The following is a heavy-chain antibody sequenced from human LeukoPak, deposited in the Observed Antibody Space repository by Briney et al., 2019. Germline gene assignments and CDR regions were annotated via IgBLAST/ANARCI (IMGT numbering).Heavy chain of an antibody. CDR1: GYTFTSYW. CDR3: ASSNWGSGYYYYGMDV. CDR2: IFPGDSDT. J-gene: IGHJ6*02. V-gene: IGHV5-51*01. Sequence: GESLKISCKGSGYTFTSYWIGWVRQMPGKGLEWMGVIFPGDSDTRYSPSFQGQVTISADKSISTAYLQWSSLKASDTAMYYCASSNWGSGYYYYGMDVWGQGTTVTVSS. D-gene: IGHD7-27*01.